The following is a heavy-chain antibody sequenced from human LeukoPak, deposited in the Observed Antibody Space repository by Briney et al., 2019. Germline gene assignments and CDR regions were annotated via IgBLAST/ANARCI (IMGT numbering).Heavy chain of an antibody. J-gene: IGHJ3*02. Sequence: TGGSLRLSCAASGFTFSSYSMNWVRRAPGKGLEWVSYISSSSTIYYADSVRGRFTISRDNGKNSLYLQMNSLRDEDTAVYYCARTSMRAFDIWGQGTMVTVSS. D-gene: IGHD2/OR15-2a*01. CDR2: ISSSSTI. CDR3: ARTSMRAFDI. V-gene: IGHV3-48*02. CDR1: GFTFSSYS.